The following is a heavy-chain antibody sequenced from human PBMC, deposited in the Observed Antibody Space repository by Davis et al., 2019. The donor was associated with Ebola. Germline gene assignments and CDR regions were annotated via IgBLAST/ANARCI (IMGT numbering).Heavy chain of an antibody. D-gene: IGHD1-26*01. CDR3: ARDREYWENDVY. J-gene: IGHJ4*01. CDR2: IYHSGST. CDR1: GYSISSGYY. V-gene: IGHV4-38-2*02. Sequence: MPGGSLRLSCTVSGYSISSGYYWGWIRQPPGKGLEWIGNIYHSGSTYYNPSLKSRVTISVDTSKNQFSLNLNSVTAADTAVYYCARDREYWENDVYWGQGTLVTVSS.